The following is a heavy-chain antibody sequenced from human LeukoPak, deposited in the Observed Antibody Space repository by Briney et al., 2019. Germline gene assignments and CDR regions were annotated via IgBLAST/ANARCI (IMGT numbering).Heavy chain of an antibody. CDR1: GFTFSNYW. D-gene: IGHD2-15*01. V-gene: IGHV3-7*01. CDR3: AKAPVTTCRGAFCYPFDY. Sequence: GGSLRLSCAASGFTFSNYWMSWVRQAPGKGLEWVANIKQDGSEKYYVDSVKGRFTISRDNAKNSLYLQMNSLRAEDTAVYYCAKAPVTTCRGAFCYPFDYWGLGTLVTVSS. CDR2: IKQDGSEK. J-gene: IGHJ4*02.